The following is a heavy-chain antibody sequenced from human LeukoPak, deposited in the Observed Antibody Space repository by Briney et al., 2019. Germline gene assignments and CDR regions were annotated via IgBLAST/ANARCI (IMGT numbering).Heavy chain of an antibody. CDR2: ISGSGGST. CDR3: AKYMVDWDYLDY. D-gene: IGHD3/OR15-3a*01. V-gene: IGHV3-23*01. J-gene: IGHJ4*02. Sequence: GGSLRLSCAASGFTFSSYAMSWVRQAPGKGLEWVSAISGSGGSTYYADSVKGRFTISRDNSKSTLYLQMNSLRAEDTAVYYCAKYMVDWDYLDYWGQGTLVTVSS. CDR1: GFTFSSYA.